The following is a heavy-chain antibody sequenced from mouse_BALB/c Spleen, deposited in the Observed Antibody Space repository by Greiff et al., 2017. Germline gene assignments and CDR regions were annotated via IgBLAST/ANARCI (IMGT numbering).Heavy chain of an antibody. Sequence: VQLQQSGPELVKPGASVKISCKASGYSFTGYFMNWVKQSHGKSLEWIGRINPYNGDTFYNQKFKGKATLTEDKSSSTAHMELLSLTSEDSAVYYCGREGGRYGSSYWYFDVWGAGTTVTVSS. V-gene: IGHV1-37*01. CDR3: GREGGRYGSSYWYFDV. CDR2: INPYNGDT. CDR1: GYSFTGYF. D-gene: IGHD1-1*01. J-gene: IGHJ1*01.